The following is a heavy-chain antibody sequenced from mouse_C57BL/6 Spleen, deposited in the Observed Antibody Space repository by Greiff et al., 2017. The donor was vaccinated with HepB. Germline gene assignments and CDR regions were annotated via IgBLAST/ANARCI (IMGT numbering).Heavy chain of an antibody. CDR1: GYTFTSYW. CDR3: ARGPIYYDYDGGAMDY. V-gene: IGHV1-55*01. D-gene: IGHD2-4*01. CDR2: IYPGSGST. J-gene: IGHJ4*01. Sequence: VQLQQPGAELVKPGASVKMSCKASGYTFTSYWITWVKQRPGQGLEWIGDIYPGSGSTNYNEKFKSKATLTVDTSSSTAYMQLSSLTSEDSAVYYCARGPIYYDYDGGAMDYWGQGTSVTVSS.